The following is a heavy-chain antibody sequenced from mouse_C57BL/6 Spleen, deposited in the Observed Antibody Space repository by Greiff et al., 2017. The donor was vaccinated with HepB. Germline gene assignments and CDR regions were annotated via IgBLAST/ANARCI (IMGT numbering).Heavy chain of an antibody. D-gene: IGHD1-1*01. CDR1: GFSLTSYG. CDR2: IWRGGST. J-gene: IGHJ1*03. CDR3: AKNDDGSSYGYFDV. Sequence: QVQLQQSGPGLVQPSQSLSITCTVSGFSLTSYGVHWVRQSPGKGLEWLGVIWRGGSTDYNAAFMSRLSITKDNSKSQVFFKMNSLQADDTAIYYWAKNDDGSSYGYFDVWGTGTTVTVSS. V-gene: IGHV2-5*01.